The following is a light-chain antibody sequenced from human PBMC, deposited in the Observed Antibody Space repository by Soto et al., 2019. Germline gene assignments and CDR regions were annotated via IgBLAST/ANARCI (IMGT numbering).Light chain of an antibody. CDR3: QQYNNWLMYT. J-gene: IGKJ2*01. V-gene: IGKV3-15*01. CDR2: GAS. CDR1: QSVGSK. Sequence: EIVMTQSPATLSVSPGERATLSCRASQSVGSKLAWYQQKPGQPPRLLIHGASTRATGIPARFSASGSGTEFTLTISSLQSEYFAVYYCQQYNNWLMYTFGQGTKLEIK.